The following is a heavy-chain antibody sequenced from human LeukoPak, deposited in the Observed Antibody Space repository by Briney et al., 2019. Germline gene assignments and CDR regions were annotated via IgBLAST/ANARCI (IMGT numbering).Heavy chain of an antibody. D-gene: IGHD6-19*01. V-gene: IGHV3-30*03. CDR2: ISFDGSKT. J-gene: IGHJ4*02. CDR3: ARDRAVAGIPFDY. Sequence: GGSLRLSRAASGFTFSSFGLHWVRQAPGKGLEWVGVISFDGSKTKYGDSVKGRFTISRDNSKNTLYLQMNSLRAEDMAVYYCARDRAVAGIPFDYWGQGTLVTVSS. CDR1: GFTFSSFG.